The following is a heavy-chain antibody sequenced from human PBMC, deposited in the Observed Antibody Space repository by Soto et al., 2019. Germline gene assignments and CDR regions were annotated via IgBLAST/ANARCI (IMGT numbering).Heavy chain of an antibody. D-gene: IGHD3-3*01. CDR2: IKTKTNGATT. V-gene: IGHV3-15*01. Sequence: QLLESGGGLVKPGGSLRLSCTASGFSFSNAWMSWVRQAPGKGLEWVGRIKTKTNGATTDYAAPVQGRFSISRDDSKNPLFLQMGSLPTEDTAVYYCTTTSIGLYFDHWGQGTLVTVSS. CDR1: GFSFSNAW. CDR3: TTTSIGLYFDH. J-gene: IGHJ4*02.